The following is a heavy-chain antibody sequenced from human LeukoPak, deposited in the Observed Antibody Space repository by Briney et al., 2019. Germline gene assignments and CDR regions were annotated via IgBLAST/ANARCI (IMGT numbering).Heavy chain of an antibody. CDR1: GFTVSSNY. V-gene: IGHV3-53*01. J-gene: IGHJ4*02. CDR3: ARARGLLSYYFDY. D-gene: IGHD3-10*01. Sequence: GGSLRLSCAASGFTVSSNYMSWVRQAPGKGLEWVSVIYSGGSTYYAASVKGRFTISRNNSKNTLYLQMNSLRAEDTAVYYCARARGLLSYYFDYGGQGTLVTVSA. CDR2: IYSGGST.